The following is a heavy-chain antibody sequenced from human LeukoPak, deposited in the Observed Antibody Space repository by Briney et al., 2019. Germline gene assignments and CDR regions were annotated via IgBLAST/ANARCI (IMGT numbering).Heavy chain of an antibody. Sequence: PSETLSLTCTVSGGSISPHYWSWIRQVPGKGLGWIGYIYYKGSTNYNPSLKSRVTISVDTSKNQFSLRLSSVTTADTAVYYCAGASVWAATRAAAGNDYWGQGTLVTVSS. CDR1: GGSISPHY. CDR3: AGASVWAATRAAAGNDY. CDR2: IYYKGST. D-gene: IGHD6-13*01. J-gene: IGHJ4*02. V-gene: IGHV4-59*11.